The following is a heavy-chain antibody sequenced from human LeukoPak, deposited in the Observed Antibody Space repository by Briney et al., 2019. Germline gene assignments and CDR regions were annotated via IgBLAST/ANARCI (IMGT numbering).Heavy chain of an antibody. CDR2: IIPILGIA. CDR3: ARRRELRGPGWFDP. V-gene: IGHV1-69*04. Sequence: GSSVKVSCKASGGTFSSYAISWVRQAPGQGLEWMGRIIPILGIANYAQKFQGRVTITTDESTSTAYMELSSLRSEDTAVYYCARRRELRGPGWFDPWGQGTLVTVSS. J-gene: IGHJ5*02. CDR1: GGTFSSYA. D-gene: IGHD3-10*01.